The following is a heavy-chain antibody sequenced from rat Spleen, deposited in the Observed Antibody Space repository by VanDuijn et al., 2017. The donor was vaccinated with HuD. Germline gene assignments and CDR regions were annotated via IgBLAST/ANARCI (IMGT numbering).Heavy chain of an antibody. CDR3: TTNGPRVSRFAS. CDR2: SSPSGGST. Sequence: EVQLVESGGGLVQPGXXLKLSCXXXGXXXSDXXXAWXXXAPXRGLDGVASSSPSGGSTYYRDSVKGRFTISRDNAESTLYLQMDSLRSEDTATYYCTTNGPRVSRFASWGRGTLVTVSS. CDR1: GXXXSDXX. J-gene: IGHJ3*01. D-gene: IGHD1-4*01. V-gene: IGHV5-19*01.